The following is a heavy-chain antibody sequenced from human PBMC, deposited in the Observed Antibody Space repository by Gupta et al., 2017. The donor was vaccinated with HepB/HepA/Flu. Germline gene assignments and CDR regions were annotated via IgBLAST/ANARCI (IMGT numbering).Heavy chain of an antibody. CDR3: AKDLYLWSAMDV. Sequence: LESGGGLVQPGGSLRLSCAASGLTFSGNARSWVRRGTGKGLEWGAGRGRDGNEHYRDYGKGRFTISRDNSKDTVYLKRNSLRAEDTAGDDGAKDLYLWSAMDVWGKGSTGTGSS. V-gene: IGHV3-23*02. D-gene: IGHD3-3*01. CDR1: GLTFSGNA. CDR2: RGRDGNE. J-gene: IGHJ6*03.